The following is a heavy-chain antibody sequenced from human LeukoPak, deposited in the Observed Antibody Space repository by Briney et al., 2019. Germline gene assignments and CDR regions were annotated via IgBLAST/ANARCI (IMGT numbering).Heavy chain of an antibody. Sequence: AGESLKISCKGSGYSFTSYWIGWVRQMPGKGLEWMGIIYPGDSDTRYSPSFQGQVTISADKPISTAYLQWRSLKASETAMYYCARHSGLYSPLDYWGQGTLVTVSS. V-gene: IGHV5-51*01. CDR1: GYSFTSYW. J-gene: IGHJ4*02. CDR2: IYPGDSDT. CDR3: ARHSGLYSPLDY. D-gene: IGHD2-15*01.